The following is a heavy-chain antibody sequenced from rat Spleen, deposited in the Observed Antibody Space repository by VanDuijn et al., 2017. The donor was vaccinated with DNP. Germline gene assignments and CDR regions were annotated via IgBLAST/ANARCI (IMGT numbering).Heavy chain of an antibody. V-gene: IGHV3-1*01. Sequence: EVQLQESGPGLVKPSQSLSLTCSVTGYSITRNYWGWIRKFPGNKMEWIGHIGYSGSTTYNPSLKSRISITRDTSKNQFFLQLNSVITEDTATYYCVRWVRALDYWGQGVMVTVSS. CDR1: GYSITRNY. CDR3: VRWVRALDY. CDR2: IGYSGST. J-gene: IGHJ2*01. D-gene: IGHD4-1*01.